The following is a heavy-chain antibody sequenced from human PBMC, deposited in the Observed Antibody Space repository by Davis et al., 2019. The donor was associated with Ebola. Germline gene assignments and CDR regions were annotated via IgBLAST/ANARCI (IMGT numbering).Heavy chain of an antibody. J-gene: IGHJ6*02. V-gene: IGHV3-74*01. CDR2: INSDGSST. CDR1: GFTFSSYW. D-gene: IGHD3-3*01. CDR3: ARDLTHYDFWSGSPKGEMDV. Sequence: GESLKISCAASGFTFSSYWMHWVRQAPGKGLVWVSRINSDGSSTRYADFVKGRFTVSRDNARNTLYLQMNSLRAEDTAVYYCARDLTHYDFWSGSPKGEMDVWGQGTTVTVSS.